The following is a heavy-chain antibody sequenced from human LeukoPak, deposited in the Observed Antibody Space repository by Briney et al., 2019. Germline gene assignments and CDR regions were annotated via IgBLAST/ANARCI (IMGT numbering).Heavy chain of an antibody. V-gene: IGHV3-23*01. Sequence: AGGSLRLSCVASGFTFSSYAMSWVRQAPGKGLEWVSAISGSGGSTYYADSVKGRFTISRDNSKNTLYLQMNSLRAEDTAVYYCAKDLNEMIVVAGFDYWGQGTLVTVSS. CDR1: GFTFSSYA. D-gene: IGHD3-22*01. CDR3: AKDLNEMIVVAGFDY. CDR2: ISGSGGST. J-gene: IGHJ4*02.